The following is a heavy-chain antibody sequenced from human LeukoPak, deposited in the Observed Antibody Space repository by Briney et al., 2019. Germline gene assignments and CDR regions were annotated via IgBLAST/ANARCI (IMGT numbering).Heavy chain of an antibody. CDR1: GXSVSSGSDY. CDR3: ARERGEYCSSTSCSKYYFDY. Sequence: SETLSLTCTVSGXSVSSGSDYWSWIRQPPGKGPEWLGYIYYSGSTNYNPSLKSRVTISRDTSKNHFSLRLSSVTAADTAVYYCARERGEYCSSTSCSKYYFDYWGQGTLVTVSS. V-gene: IGHV4-61*03. D-gene: IGHD2-2*01. CDR2: IYYSGST. J-gene: IGHJ4*02.